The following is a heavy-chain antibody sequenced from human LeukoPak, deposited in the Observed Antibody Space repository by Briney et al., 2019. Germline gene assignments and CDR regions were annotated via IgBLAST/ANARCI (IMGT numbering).Heavy chain of an antibody. CDR2: IYHSGST. Sequence: SETLSLTCTVSGYSISSGYYWGWIRQPPGKGLEWIGSIYHSGSTYYNPSLKSRVTISVDTSKNQFSLRLSSVTAADTAVYYCARLAGATPFDYWGQGTLVTVSS. CDR1: GYSISSGYY. V-gene: IGHV4-38-2*02. CDR3: ARLAGATPFDY. J-gene: IGHJ4*02. D-gene: IGHD1-26*01.